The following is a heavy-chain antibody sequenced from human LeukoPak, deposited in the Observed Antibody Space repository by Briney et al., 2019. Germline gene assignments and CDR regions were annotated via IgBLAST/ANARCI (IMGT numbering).Heavy chain of an antibody. V-gene: IGHV3-48*03. Sequence: PGGSLRLSCAASGFTFSSYEMNWVRQAPGKGLEWVSYISSSGSTIYYADSVKGRFTISRDNAKNSLYLQMNSLRAEDAAVYYCVKHRTGNYVAWFDPWGQGTLVTVSS. J-gene: IGHJ5*02. CDR3: VKHRTGNYVAWFDP. CDR2: ISSSGSTI. D-gene: IGHD4-11*01. CDR1: GFTFSSYE.